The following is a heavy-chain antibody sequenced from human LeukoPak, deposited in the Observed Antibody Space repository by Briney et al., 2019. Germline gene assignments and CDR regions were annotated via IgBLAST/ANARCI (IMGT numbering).Heavy chain of an antibody. D-gene: IGHD6-19*01. CDR2: IWYDGSNK. CDR1: GFTFSSYG. CDR3: ARAAGSGWSPEFDY. J-gene: IGHJ4*02. Sequence: PGGSLRLSCAASGFTFSSYGMHRVRQAPGKGLEWVAVIWYDGSNKYYADSVKGRFTISRDNSKNTLYLQMNSLRAEDTAVYYCARAAGSGWSPEFDYWGQGTLVTVSS. V-gene: IGHV3-33*01.